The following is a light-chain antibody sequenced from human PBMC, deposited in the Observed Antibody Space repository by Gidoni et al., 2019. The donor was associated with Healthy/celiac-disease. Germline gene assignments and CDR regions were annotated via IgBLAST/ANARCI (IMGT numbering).Light chain of an antibody. V-gene: IGKV1-33*01. CDR1: QDISNY. CDR2: DAT. J-gene: IGKJ2*01. CDR3: QRYDNPPYT. Sequence: DIQMTQSPSSLSASVGDRVTITCQASQDISNYLNWYQQTPGKAPKLLIYDATNVETGAPSRCSGSGAGTDFTFTISSLQHEDIATYYCQRYDNPPYTFGQGTKLEIK.